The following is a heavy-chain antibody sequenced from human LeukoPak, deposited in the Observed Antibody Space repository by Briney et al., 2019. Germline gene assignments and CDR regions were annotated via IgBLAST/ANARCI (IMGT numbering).Heavy chain of an antibody. CDR3: ALENWGGRYFEY. J-gene: IGHJ4*02. CDR2: IYDSGST. V-gene: IGHV4-59*01. D-gene: IGHD7-27*01. Sequence: PSETLSLTCTVSSGSISSYYWSWIRQPPGKGLEWIGYIYDSGSTNYNPSLKSRVTISVDTSKNQFSLKLSSVTAADTAVYYCALENWGGRYFEYWGQGTLVAASS. CDR1: SGSISSYY.